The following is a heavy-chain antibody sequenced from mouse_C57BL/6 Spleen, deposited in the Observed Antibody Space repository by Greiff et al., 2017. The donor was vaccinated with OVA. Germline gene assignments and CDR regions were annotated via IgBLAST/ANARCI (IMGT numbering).Heavy chain of an antibody. J-gene: IGHJ4*01. Sequence: QVQLQQSGPELVKPGASVKISCKASGYAFSSSWLNWVKQRPGKGLEWIGRIYPGDGDTNYNGKFKGKATLTADKSSSTAYMQLSSLTSEDSAVYFCATRYLYAMDYWGQGTSVTVSS. V-gene: IGHV1-82*01. D-gene: IGHD5-5*01. CDR1: GYAFSSSW. CDR2: IYPGDGDT. CDR3: ATRYLYAMDY.